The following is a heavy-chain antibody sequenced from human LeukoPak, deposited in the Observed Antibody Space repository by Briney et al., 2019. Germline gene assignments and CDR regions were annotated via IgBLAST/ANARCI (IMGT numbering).Heavy chain of an antibody. D-gene: IGHD1-26*01. CDR2: FDPEDGET. Sequence: ASVKVSCKVSGYTLTELSMHWVRQAPGKGLEWMGGFDPEDGETIYAQKFQGRVTMTEDTSTDTAYMELSSLRSEDTAVYYCATDSGSRPLHYYYYGMDVWGQGTTVTVSS. CDR1: GYTLTELS. J-gene: IGHJ6*02. CDR3: ATDSGSRPLHYYYYGMDV. V-gene: IGHV1-24*01.